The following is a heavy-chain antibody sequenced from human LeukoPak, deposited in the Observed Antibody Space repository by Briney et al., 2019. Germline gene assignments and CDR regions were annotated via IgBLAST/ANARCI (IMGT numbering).Heavy chain of an antibody. D-gene: IGHD5-12*01. CDR3: GGSGYDSC. CDR2: ISSKAGST. J-gene: IGHJ4*02. V-gene: IGHV3-64D*09. CDR1: GFTSSSYA. Sequence: GGSLRLSCSASGFTSSSYAMHWVRQAPGKGLEYVSAISSKAGSTYYADSVKGRFTISRDNSQNTLYLQMSGLRAEDAAVYYCGGSGYDSCWGQGTLVTVSS.